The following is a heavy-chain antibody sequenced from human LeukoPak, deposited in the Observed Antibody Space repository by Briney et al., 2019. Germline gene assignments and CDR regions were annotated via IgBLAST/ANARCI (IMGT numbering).Heavy chain of an antibody. CDR1: GFTFSSYS. V-gene: IGHV3-21*04. CDR2: ISTSSSYI. D-gene: IGHD3/OR15-3a*01. CDR3: ASLSGLDFFQH. J-gene: IGHJ1*01. Sequence: GGSLRLSCTASGFTFSSYSMTWAGQAPGQGMEWVSSISTSSSYIYYADSVKGRFTISRDNARNSLYLQMNTLRAEDTAVYYCASLSGLDFFQHWGQGTLVIVSS.